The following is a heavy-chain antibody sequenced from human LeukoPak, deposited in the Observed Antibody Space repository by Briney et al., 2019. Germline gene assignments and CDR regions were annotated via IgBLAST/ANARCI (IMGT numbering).Heavy chain of an antibody. J-gene: IGHJ4*02. Sequence: SGGSLRLSCAASGFTFNSHAMSWVRQAPGKGLEWVSGINGNGASTYYSDSVKGRFTISRDNSKNMVYLLMSSLRAEDTAVYYCAKDQGYSYYYLDYWGQGTLVTVSS. CDR1: GFTFNSHA. V-gene: IGHV3-23*01. CDR2: INGNGAST. D-gene: IGHD5-18*01. CDR3: AKDQGYSYYYLDY.